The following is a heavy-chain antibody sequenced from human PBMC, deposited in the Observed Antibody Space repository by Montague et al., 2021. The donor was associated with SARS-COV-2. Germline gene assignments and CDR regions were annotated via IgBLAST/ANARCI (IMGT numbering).Heavy chain of an antibody. CDR3: ARHLAISGPAAVSDY. Sequence: SETLSLTCTVSGDSISSGYFYWGWIRQPPGKGLEWVGTIHYSGITYYNPSLKSRVTISVDTSRNQFSLKLSSVTAADTAMYYCARHLAISGPAAVSDYWGHGTLVTVSS. CDR2: IHYSGIT. D-gene: IGHD2-2*01. J-gene: IGHJ4*01. CDR1: GDSISSGYFY. V-gene: IGHV4-39*01.